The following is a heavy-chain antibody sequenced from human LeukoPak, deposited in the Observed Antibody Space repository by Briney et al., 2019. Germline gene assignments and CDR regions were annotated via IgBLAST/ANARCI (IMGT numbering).Heavy chain of an antibody. V-gene: IGHV4-39*07. D-gene: IGHD2-21*02. CDR1: GGSISSSSYY. Sequence: SETLSLTCTVSGGSISSSSYYWGWIRQPPGKGLEWIGSIYYSGSTYYNPSLKSRVTISVDTSKNQFSLKLSSVTAADTAVYYCARVVVTALLGWFDPWGQGTLVTVSS. CDR2: IYYSGST. CDR3: ARVVVTALLGWFDP. J-gene: IGHJ5*02.